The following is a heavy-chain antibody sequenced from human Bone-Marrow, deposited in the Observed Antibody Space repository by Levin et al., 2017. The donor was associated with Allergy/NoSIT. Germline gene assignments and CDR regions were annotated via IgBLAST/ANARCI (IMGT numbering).Heavy chain of an antibody. V-gene: IGHV4-61*02. CDR2: IYTSGST. CDR3: ARESGYAARLDY. D-gene: IGHD3-16*01. CDR1: GGSISSGSYY. Sequence: SCTVSGGSISSGSYYWTWIRQPAGKGLEWIGRIYTSGSTNYSPSLKSRVTISADTSKNQVSLRLTSVTAADTAMYYCARESGYAARLDYWGQGTLVTVSS. J-gene: IGHJ4*02.